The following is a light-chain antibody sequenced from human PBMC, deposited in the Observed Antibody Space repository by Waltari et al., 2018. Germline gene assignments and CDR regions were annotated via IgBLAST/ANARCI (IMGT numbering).Light chain of an antibody. J-gene: IGKJ2*01. Sequence: DIVMTQSPDSLAVSLGERATINCKSSQSVLYSSNNKNYFAWYQQKPGQPPKLRIYWASTRESGVPDRFSGSRSGTDFTLTISSLQAEDVAVYYCQQYYDTPYTFGQGTKLEIK. CDR2: WAS. CDR1: QSVLYSSNNKNY. V-gene: IGKV4-1*01. CDR3: QQYYDTPYT.